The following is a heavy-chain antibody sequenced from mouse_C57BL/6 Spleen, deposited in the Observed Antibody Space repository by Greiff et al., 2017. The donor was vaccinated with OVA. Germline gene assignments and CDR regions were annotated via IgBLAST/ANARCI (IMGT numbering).Heavy chain of an antibody. CDR2: INYDGSST. Sequence: EVNVVESEGGLVQPGSSMKLSCTASGFTFSDYYMAWVRQVPEKGLEWVANINYDGSSTYYLDSLKSRFIISRDNAKNILYLQMSSLKSEDTATYYWARVDDGYFSWFAYWGQGTLVTVSA. J-gene: IGHJ3*01. V-gene: IGHV5-16*01. CDR1: GFTFSDYY. CDR3: ARVDDGYFSWFAY. D-gene: IGHD2-3*01.